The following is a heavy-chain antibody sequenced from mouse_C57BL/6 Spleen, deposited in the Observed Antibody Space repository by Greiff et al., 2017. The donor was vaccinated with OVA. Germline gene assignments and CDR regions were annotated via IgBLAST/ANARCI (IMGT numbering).Heavy chain of an antibody. Sequence: EVQLQQSVAELVRPGASVKLSCTASGFNIKNTYMHWVKQRPEQGLEWIGRIDPANGNTKYAPKFQGKATITADTSSNTAYLQLSSLTSEDNAINYCARGKVVAPYAMDYWGHGTSVTVSS. J-gene: IGHJ4*01. V-gene: IGHV14-3*01. D-gene: IGHD1-1*01. CDR3: ARGKVVAPYAMDY. CDR2: IDPANGNT. CDR1: GFNIKNTY.